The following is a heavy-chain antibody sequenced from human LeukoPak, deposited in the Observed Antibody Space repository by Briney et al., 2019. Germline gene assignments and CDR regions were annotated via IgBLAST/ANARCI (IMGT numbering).Heavy chain of an antibody. CDR2: INPDSGDT. CDR1: GYTFTGYY. V-gene: IGHV1-2*02. D-gene: IGHD5-12*01. Sequence: ASVKVSCKASGYTFTGYYMHWVRQAPGQGLEWMGWINPDSGDTHYAQKFQGRVTMTRDTSISTGYMELSRLTSDDTAVYYCAGARRRYSGYEWWGQGTLVTVSS. CDR3: AGARRRYSGYEW. J-gene: IGHJ4*02.